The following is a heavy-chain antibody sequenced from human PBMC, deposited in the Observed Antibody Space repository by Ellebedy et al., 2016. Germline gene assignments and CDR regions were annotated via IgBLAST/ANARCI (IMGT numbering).Heavy chain of an antibody. CDR2: ISSSSTII. CDR3: ARVDSSSALVHFDS. J-gene: IGHJ4*02. Sequence: GESLKISCAASGFTFSSYSMNWVRQAPGKGLEWVSYISSSSTIIHYGDSVKGRFTISRDNAKNSLHLQMNSLRAEDTAVYYCARVDSSSALVHFDSWGQGTLVTVSS. V-gene: IGHV3-48*01. CDR1: GFTFSSYS. D-gene: IGHD6-13*01.